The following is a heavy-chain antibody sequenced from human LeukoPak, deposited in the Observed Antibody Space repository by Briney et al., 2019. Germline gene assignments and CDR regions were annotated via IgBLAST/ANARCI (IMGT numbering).Heavy chain of an antibody. D-gene: IGHD6-13*01. Sequence: SETLSLTCTVSGGSISSSSYYWGWIRQPPGKGLEFIGSIYYTGSTYYNPSLKSRVTISVDTSNYQFSLRLSSVTAADTAVYYCARQGYSSSWPLVFDYWGHGTLVTVSS. J-gene: IGHJ4*01. V-gene: IGHV4-39*01. CDR2: IYYTGST. CDR1: GGSISSSSYY. CDR3: ARQGYSSSWPLVFDY.